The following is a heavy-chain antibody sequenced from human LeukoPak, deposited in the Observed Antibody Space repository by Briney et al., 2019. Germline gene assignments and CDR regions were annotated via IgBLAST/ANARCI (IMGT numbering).Heavy chain of an antibody. J-gene: IGHJ6*02. V-gene: IGHV3-74*01. CDR1: GFTFDDYA. CDR2: INSDGSST. D-gene: IGHD3-3*01. Sequence: GGSLRLSCAASGFTFDDYAMHWVRQAPGKGLVWVSRINSDGSSTSYADSVKGRFTISRDNAKNTLYLQMNSLRAEDTAVYYCARGYYDFCMDVWGQGTTVTVSS. CDR3: ARGYYDFCMDV.